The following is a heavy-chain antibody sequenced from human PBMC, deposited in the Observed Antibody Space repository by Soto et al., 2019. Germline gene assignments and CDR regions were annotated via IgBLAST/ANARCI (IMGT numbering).Heavy chain of an antibody. D-gene: IGHD1-26*01. J-gene: IGHJ3*02. Sequence: XRLSCAPSGFTFSSYGMHWARQAPGKGLERVAVIWYDGSNKVYADSVKGRFTISRDNSKNTLYLQMNSLRAEDTAVYYXXXXXSXXYXALDTWXXGTMVTVS. CDR2: IWYDGSNK. V-gene: IGHV3-33*01. CDR1: GFTFSSYG. CDR3: XXXXSXXYXALDT.